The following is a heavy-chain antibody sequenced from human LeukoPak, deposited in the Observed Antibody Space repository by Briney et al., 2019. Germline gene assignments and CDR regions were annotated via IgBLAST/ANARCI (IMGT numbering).Heavy chain of an antibody. CDR3: ARTRYSSGWPEYFQD. V-gene: IGHV2-70*01. CDR1: GFPLRTSGMG. J-gene: IGHJ1*01. D-gene: IGHD6-19*01. CDR2: IDWDDDQ. Sequence: SGPTLVNPTRTLTLTCTFSGFPLRTSGMGVSWIRQPPGKALEWLTLIDWDDDQYYGTSLKTRLTISKDTSKNQVVLTMTNMDPVDTATYYCARTRYSSGWPEYFQDWGQGTLVTVSS.